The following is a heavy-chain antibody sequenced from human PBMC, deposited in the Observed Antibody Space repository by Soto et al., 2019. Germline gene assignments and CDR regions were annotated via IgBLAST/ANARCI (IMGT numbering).Heavy chain of an antibody. CDR3: AKLTTMTPVI. CDR2: ITSSSSTI. Sequence: GGSLRLSCAASEFTFSTYNMNWVRQAPGKGLEWVSYITSSSSTIYYADYVKGRFNIYRDNAKNSLYLQMNSLRAEDTAVYYCAKLTTMTPVIWGQGTMVTVSS. D-gene: IGHD4-17*01. CDR1: EFTFSTYN. J-gene: IGHJ3*02. V-gene: IGHV3-48*01.